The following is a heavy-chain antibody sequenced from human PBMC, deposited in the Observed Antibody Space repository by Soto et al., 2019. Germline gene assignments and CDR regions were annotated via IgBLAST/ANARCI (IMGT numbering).Heavy chain of an antibody. CDR3: ARHTNYDILTGYYDWFDP. Sequence: SETLSLTCTVSGGSISSYYCSWIRKPPGKGLEWIGYIYYSGSTNYNPSLKSRVTISVDTSKNQFSLKLSSVTAADTAVYYCARHTNYDILTGYYDWFDPWGQGTLVTVSS. CDR2: IYYSGST. D-gene: IGHD3-9*01. V-gene: IGHV4-59*08. CDR1: GGSISSYY. J-gene: IGHJ5*02.